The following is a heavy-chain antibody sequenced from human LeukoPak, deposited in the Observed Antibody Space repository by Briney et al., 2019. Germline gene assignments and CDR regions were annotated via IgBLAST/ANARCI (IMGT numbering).Heavy chain of an antibody. Sequence: GASVKVSCKTAGYTFTDYYMHWVRQAPGQGLEWMGWINTNSGATNYAQKFHGRVTMTRDTSITTAYMELSRPRSDDTAVLFFKIPPGVGTTTDYWGQGTLVTVSS. CDR2: INTNSGAT. V-gene: IGHV1-2*02. CDR1: GYTFTDYY. CDR3: KIPPGVGTTTDY. D-gene: IGHD1-26*01. J-gene: IGHJ4*02.